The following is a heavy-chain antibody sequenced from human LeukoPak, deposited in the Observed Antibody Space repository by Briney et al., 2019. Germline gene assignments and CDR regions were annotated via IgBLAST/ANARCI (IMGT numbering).Heavy chain of an antibody. CDR2: ISSSSYI. D-gene: IGHD6-6*01. CDR1: GFTFSSYS. V-gene: IGHV3-21*01. CDR3: ARDLRLVRTGVFDY. J-gene: IGHJ4*02. Sequence: GSLRLSCAASGFTFSSYSMNWVRQAPGKGLEWVSSISSSSYIYYADSVKGRFTISRDNAKNSLYLQMNSLRAEDTAVYYCARDLRLVRTGVFDYWGQGTLVTVSS.